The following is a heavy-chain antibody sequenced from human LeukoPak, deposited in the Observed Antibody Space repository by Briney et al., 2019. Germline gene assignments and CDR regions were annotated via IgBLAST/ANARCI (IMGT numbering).Heavy chain of an antibody. D-gene: IGHD5-12*01. CDR3: AKSGYVDIVATTHFDY. Sequence: GGSLRLSCAASGFTFDDYAMHWVRQAPGKGLEWVSAISGSGGSTYYADSVKGRFTISRDNSKNTLYLQMNSLRAEDTAVYYCAKSGYVDIVATTHFDYWGQGTLVTVSS. CDR2: ISGSGGST. CDR1: GFTFDDYA. J-gene: IGHJ4*02. V-gene: IGHV3-23*01.